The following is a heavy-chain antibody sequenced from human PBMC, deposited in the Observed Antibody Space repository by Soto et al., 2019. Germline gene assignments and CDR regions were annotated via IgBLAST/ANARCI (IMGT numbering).Heavy chain of an antibody. D-gene: IGHD1-26*01. J-gene: IGHJ5*02. CDR1: GFTFSGSA. V-gene: IGHV3-73*01. CDR3: TRQAAGTTLSNWFDP. CDR2: IRSKANSYAT. Sequence: EVQLVESGGGLVQPGGSLKLSCAASGFTFSGSAMHWVRQASGKGLEWVGRIRSKANSYATAYAASVKGRFTISRDDSKTTAYLQMNSLKTEDTAVYYCTRQAAGTTLSNWFDPWGQGTLVTVSS.